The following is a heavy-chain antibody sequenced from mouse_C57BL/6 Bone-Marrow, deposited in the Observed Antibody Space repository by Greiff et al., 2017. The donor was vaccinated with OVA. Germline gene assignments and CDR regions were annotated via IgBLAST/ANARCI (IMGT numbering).Heavy chain of an antibody. V-gene: IGHV1-69*01. CDR2: IDPSDSYT. CDR1: GYTFTSYW. Sequence: QVQLQQPGAELVMPGASVKLSCKASGYTFTSYWMHWVKQRPGQGLEWIGEIDPSDSYTNYNQKFKGKSTLTVDKSSSTAYMQLSSLTSEDSAVYYCARRGDYYGSEWGQGTTLTVSS. J-gene: IGHJ2*01. CDR3: ARRGDYYGSE. D-gene: IGHD1-1*01.